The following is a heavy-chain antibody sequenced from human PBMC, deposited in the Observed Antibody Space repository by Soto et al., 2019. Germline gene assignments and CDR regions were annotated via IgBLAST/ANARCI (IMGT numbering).Heavy chain of an antibody. CDR3: TTVPTPELLWFGELLYKDP. J-gene: IGHJ5*02. CDR1: GFTFSNAW. D-gene: IGHD3-10*01. V-gene: IGHV3-15*07. CDR2: IKSKTDGGTT. Sequence: GGSLRLSCAASGFTFSNAWMNWVRQAPGKGLEWVGRIKSKTDGGTTDYAAPVKGRFTISRDDSKNTLYLQMNSLKTEDTAVYYCTTVPTPELLWFGELLYKDPWGQGTLVTVSS.